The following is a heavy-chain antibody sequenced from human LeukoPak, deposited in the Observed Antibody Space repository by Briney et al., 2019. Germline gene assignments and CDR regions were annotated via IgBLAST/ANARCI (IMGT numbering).Heavy chain of an antibody. CDR1: GFTFSSYW. CDR3: AKSGSYYFDFDY. V-gene: IGHV3-7*03. Sequence: GGSLRLSCAASGFTFSSYWMSWVRQAPGKGLEWVANIKQDGSEKYYVDSVKGRFTISRDNAKNSLYLQMNSLRAEDTALYYCAKSGSYYFDFDYWGQGTLVTVSS. D-gene: IGHD1-26*01. CDR2: IKQDGSEK. J-gene: IGHJ4*02.